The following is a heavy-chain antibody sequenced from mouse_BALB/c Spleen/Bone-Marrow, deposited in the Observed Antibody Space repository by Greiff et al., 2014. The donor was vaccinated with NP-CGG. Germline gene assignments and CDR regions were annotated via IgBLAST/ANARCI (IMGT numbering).Heavy chain of an antibody. CDR1: GYTFTSYD. D-gene: IGHD2-13*01. Sequence: QVQLKGSGPELGKPGALVKIFCQASGYTFTSYDINWVKQRPGQGLEWIGWIYPGDGSTKYNEKFKGKATLTADKSSSTAYMQLSSLTSENSADYFCARSGGDSMDYWGQGTSVTVSS. CDR2: IYPGDGST. V-gene: IGHV1S56*01. CDR3: ARSGGDSMDY. J-gene: IGHJ4*01.